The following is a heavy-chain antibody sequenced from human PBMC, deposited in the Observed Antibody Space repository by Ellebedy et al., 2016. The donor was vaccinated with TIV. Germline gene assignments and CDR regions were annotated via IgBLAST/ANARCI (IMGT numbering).Heavy chain of an antibody. Sequence: AASVKVSCKASGYTFTSYAMHWVRQAPGQSLEWMGWINTGNGNPKYSQKFQGRVTIPRDTSASTAYMELSRLTSEDTAVYYCARQADYYSGSGTHWFDPWGQGTLVTVSS. J-gene: IGHJ5*02. CDR2: INTGNGNP. CDR3: ARQADYYSGSGTHWFDP. D-gene: IGHD3-10*01. V-gene: IGHV1-3*04. CDR1: GYTFTSYA.